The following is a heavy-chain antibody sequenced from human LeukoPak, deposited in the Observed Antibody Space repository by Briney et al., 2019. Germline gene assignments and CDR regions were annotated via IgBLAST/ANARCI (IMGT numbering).Heavy chain of an antibody. V-gene: IGHV4-59*08. CDR3: ARLAFGDYLGYYFDY. J-gene: IGHJ4*02. CDR2: IYYSGST. CDR1: GGSISSYY. Sequence: SETLSLTCTVSGGSISSYYWSWIRQPPGKGLEWIGYIYYSGSTNYNPSLKSRVTISVDTSKNQFSLKLSSVTAADTAVYYCARLAFGDYLGYYFDYWGQGTLVTVSS. D-gene: IGHD4-17*01.